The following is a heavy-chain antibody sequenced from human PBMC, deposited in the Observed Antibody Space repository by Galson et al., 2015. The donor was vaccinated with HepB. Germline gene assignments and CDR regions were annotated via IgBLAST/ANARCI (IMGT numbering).Heavy chain of an antibody. Sequence: SLRLSCAASGFTFSSYWMSWVHQAPGKGLEWVANIRPDGSAKHYVDSVTGRFTISRDNAKNSLYLQMNSLRAEDTAVYYCAKVSDGTSGHYPDYWGQGTLVTVSS. V-gene: IGHV3-7*01. CDR1: GFTFSSYW. D-gene: IGHD3-22*01. J-gene: IGHJ4*02. CDR2: IRPDGSAK. CDR3: AKVSDGTSGHYPDY.